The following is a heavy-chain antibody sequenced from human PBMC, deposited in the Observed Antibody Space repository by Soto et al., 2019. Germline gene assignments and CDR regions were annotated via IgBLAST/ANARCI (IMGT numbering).Heavy chain of an antibody. CDR2: IIPIFGTA. CDR3: ARDLWKIPSIAAADTPNYYSYYGMDV. CDR1: GGTFSSYA. J-gene: IGHJ6*02. D-gene: IGHD6-13*01. Sequence: SVKVSCKASGGTFSSYAISSVRQAPGQGLEWMGGIIPIFGTANYAQKFQGRVTITADESTSTAYMELSSLRSDDTAVYYCARDLWKIPSIAAADTPNYYSYYGMDVWGQGTTVTVS. V-gene: IGHV1-69*13.